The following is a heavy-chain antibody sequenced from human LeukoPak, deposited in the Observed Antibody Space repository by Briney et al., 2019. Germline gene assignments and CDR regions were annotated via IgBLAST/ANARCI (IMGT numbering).Heavy chain of an antibody. D-gene: IGHD3-9*01. CDR3: ARDLPYYDILTGYYSH. Sequence: GGSLRLSCAASGFTFNNYAMAWVRQAPGKGLEWVSLVSRRGDKTYHADSVKGRFTISRDNSKKTVYLQMNSLRAEDTAVYYCARDLPYYDILTGYYSHWGQGTLVTVSS. J-gene: IGHJ4*02. V-gene: IGHV3-23*01. CDR1: GFTFNNYA. CDR2: VSRRGDKT.